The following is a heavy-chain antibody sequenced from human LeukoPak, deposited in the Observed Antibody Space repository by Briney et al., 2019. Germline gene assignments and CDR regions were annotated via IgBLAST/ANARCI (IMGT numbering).Heavy chain of an antibody. V-gene: IGHV3-23*01. D-gene: IGHD3-22*01. CDR3: ARDYYYDSSGYYQGYYFDY. CDR1: GFTFSSYA. J-gene: IGHJ4*02. CDR2: ISGSGGST. Sequence: GGSLRLSCAASGFTFSSYAMSWVRQAPGKGLEWVSAISGSGGSTYYADSVKGRFTISRDNSKNTLYLQMNSLRAEDTAVYYCARDYYYDSSGYYQGYYFDYWGQGTLVTVSS.